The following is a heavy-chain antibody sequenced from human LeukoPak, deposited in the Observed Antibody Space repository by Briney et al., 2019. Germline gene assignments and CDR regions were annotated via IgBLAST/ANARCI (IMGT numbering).Heavy chain of an antibody. CDR1: GYTLTSYG. CDR3: VRVSSSRGKLDAFDI. D-gene: IGHD6-6*01. J-gene: IGHJ3*02. V-gene: IGHV1-18*01. CDR2: TNTYNGNT. Sequence: ASVKVSCKASGYTLTSYGISWVRQAPGQELVCMGWTNTYNGNTNYAQNLQGRVTMTIDTSTNRAYMELRSLRSDDTAVYYCVRVSSSRGKLDAFDIWGQGTMVTVSS.